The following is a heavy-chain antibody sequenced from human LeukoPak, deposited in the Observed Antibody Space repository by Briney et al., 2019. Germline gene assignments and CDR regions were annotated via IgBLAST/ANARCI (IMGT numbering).Heavy chain of an antibody. D-gene: IGHD3-22*01. J-gene: IGHJ4*02. Sequence: GGSLRLSCVASGFTFSTYEMNWVRQAPGKGLEWVSYIRGSGGTTYYADSVKGRFTISRDNAKNSLYLQMHTLRAEDTAVYYCARDHLGYYDSSGYYYDYWGQGTLVTVSS. CDR1: GFTFSTYE. V-gene: IGHV3-48*03. CDR2: IRGSGGTT. CDR3: ARDHLGYYDSSGYYYDY.